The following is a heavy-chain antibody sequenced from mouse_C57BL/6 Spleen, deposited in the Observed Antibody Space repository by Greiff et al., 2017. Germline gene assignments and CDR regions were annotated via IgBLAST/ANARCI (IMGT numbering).Heavy chain of an antibody. D-gene: IGHD3-2*02. V-gene: IGHV1-15*01. Sequence: QVQLQQSGAELVRPGASVTLSCKASGYTFTDYEMHWVKQTPVHGLEWIGAIDPETGGTAYNQKFKGKAILTADKSSSTAYMGLRSLTSEDSAVYYCTIDSSGSLDYWGQGTTLTVSS. CDR2: IDPETGGT. J-gene: IGHJ2*01. CDR3: TIDSSGSLDY. CDR1: GYTFTDYE.